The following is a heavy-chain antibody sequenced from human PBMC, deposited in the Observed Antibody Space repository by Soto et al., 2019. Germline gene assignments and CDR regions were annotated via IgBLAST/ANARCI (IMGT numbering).Heavy chain of an antibody. CDR2: INAGNGNT. Sequence: ASVKVSCKASGYTFTSYAMHWVRQAPGQRLEWMGWINAGNGNTKYSQKFQGRVTITRDTSASTAYMELSSLRSEDTAVYYCARDRAAVAGNFDYWGQGTLVTVSS. D-gene: IGHD6-19*01. J-gene: IGHJ4*02. V-gene: IGHV1-3*01. CDR1: GYTFTSYA. CDR3: ARDRAAVAGNFDY.